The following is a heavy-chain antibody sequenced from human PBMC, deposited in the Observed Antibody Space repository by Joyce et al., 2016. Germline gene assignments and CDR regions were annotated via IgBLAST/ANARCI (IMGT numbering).Heavy chain of an antibody. Sequence: QVQLQESGPGLVKPSETLSLTCTVSGGSTSSDYWSWIRQPPGEGLEWIGKIYNNGSTNYNPSLKSRVTISVDMSKNQVSLNLSSVTAADTAVYYCARIRSYYYDGPTVNGGWFDPWGQGTLVTVSS. CDR2: IYNNGST. CDR3: ARIRSYYYDGPTVNGGWFDP. D-gene: IGHD3-22*01. J-gene: IGHJ5*02. CDR1: GGSTSSDY. V-gene: IGHV4-59*01.